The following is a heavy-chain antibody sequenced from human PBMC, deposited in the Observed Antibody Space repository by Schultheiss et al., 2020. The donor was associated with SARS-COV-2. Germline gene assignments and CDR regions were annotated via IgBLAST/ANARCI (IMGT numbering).Heavy chain of an antibody. Sequence: GGSLRLSCAASGFTVSSNYMSWVRQAPGKGLEWVSVIYSGGSTYYADSVKGRFTISRDNAKNSLYLQMNSLRAEDTAVYYCARVNERYYYDSSGRPGDYWGQGTLVTVSS. D-gene: IGHD3-22*01. J-gene: IGHJ4*02. CDR2: IYSGGST. CDR3: ARVNERYYYDSSGRPGDY. CDR1: GFTVSSNY. V-gene: IGHV3-53*01.